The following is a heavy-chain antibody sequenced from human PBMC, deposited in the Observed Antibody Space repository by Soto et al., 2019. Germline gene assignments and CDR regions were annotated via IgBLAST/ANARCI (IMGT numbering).Heavy chain of an antibody. V-gene: IGHV4-34*01. CDR3: ARGRGVPAFLSYYGMDV. CDR2: INHSGST. Sequence: SGNLALTCAVYGGSFSGYYWSWIRQPPGKGLEWIGEINHSGSTNYNPSLKSRVTISVDTSKNQFSLKLSSVTAADTAVYYCARGRGVPAFLSYYGMDVWGQGNTVP. CDR1: GGSFSGYY. D-gene: IGHD2-2*01. J-gene: IGHJ6*02.